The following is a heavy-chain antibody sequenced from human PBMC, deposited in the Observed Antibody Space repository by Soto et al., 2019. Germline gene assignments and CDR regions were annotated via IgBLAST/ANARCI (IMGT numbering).Heavy chain of an antibody. CDR3: ASLFSSWYKHSTYDDYGMDV. CDR2: INHSGST. Sequence: QVQLQQWGAGLLKPSETLSLTCAVYGGSFSGYYWSWIRQPPGKGLEWIGEINHSGSTNYNPSLKSRVTISVDTSKNQFSLKLSSVTAADTAVYYCASLFSSWYKHSTYDDYGMDVWGQGTTVTVSS. CDR1: GGSFSGYY. D-gene: IGHD6-13*01. J-gene: IGHJ6*02. V-gene: IGHV4-34*01.